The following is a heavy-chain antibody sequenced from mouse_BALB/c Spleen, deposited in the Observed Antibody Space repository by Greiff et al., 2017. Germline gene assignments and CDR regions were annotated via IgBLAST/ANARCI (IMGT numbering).Heavy chain of an antibody. CDR2: ISSGSSTI. J-gene: IGHJ3*01. Sequence: DVQLVESGGGLVQPGGSRKLSCAASGFTFSSFGMHWVRQAPEKGLEWVAYISSGSSTIYYADTVKGRFTISRDNPKNTLFLQMTSLRSEDTAMYYCARNGNYFAWFAYWGQGTLVTVSA. CDR1: GFTFSSFG. D-gene: IGHD2-1*01. V-gene: IGHV5-17*02. CDR3: ARNGNYFAWFAY.